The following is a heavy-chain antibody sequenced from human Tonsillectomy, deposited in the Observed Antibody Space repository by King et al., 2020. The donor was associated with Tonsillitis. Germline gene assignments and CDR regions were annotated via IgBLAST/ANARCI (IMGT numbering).Heavy chain of an antibody. CDR3: AMGMAAADPLVG. J-gene: IGHJ4*02. V-gene: IGHV3-23*03. CDR1: GFPLSSYA. Sequence: VQLQESGGGLVQPGGSLRLSCAASGFPLSSYAMSWVRQGPGMGLEWVSVISSGGSNTYYADSVKGRFTISRDTSKNTLSLQMHSLRVDDTAVYYCAMGMAAADPLVGWGQGTLVTVSS. CDR2: ISSGGSNT. D-gene: IGHD6-13*01.